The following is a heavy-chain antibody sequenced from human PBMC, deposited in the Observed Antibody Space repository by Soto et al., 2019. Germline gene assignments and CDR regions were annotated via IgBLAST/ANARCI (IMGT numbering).Heavy chain of an antibody. V-gene: IGHV3-23*01. CDR3: ANHGGFDF. J-gene: IGHJ3*01. CDR1: GFTFSSSG. Sequence: EGQLLQSGGGLVQPGESLRLSCAASGFTFSSSGMSWDRQAPGKGLEWVSSISIRGDYRYYADSVKGRFTISRDNSKNTLYLQMSSLTAEDTALYYCANHGGFDFWGQGTMVAVSS. CDR2: ISIRGDYR. D-gene: IGHD4-17*01.